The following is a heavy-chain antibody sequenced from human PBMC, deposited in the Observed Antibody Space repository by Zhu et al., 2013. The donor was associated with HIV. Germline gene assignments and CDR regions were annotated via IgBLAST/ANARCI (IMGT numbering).Heavy chain of an antibody. J-gene: IGHJ4*02. CDR1: GYTFTGYY. Sequence: QVQLVQSGAEVKKPGASVKVSCKASGYTFTGYYMHWVRQAPGQGLEWMGWINPKSGGTNYAQKFQGRVTMTRDASITTAYMDLIRLESDDTAVYFCTRGGAFDYWGQGALLTVSS. CDR3: TRGGAFDY. V-gene: IGHV1-2*02. CDR2: INPKSGGT.